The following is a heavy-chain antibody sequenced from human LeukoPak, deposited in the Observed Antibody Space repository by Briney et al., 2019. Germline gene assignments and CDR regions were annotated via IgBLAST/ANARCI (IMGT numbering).Heavy chain of an antibody. V-gene: IGHV4-34*01. D-gene: IGHD6-6*01. J-gene: IGHJ4*02. Sequence: PGGSLRLSCAASGFTFSSYGMHWIRQPPGKGLEWIGEINHSGSTNYNPSLKSRVTISVDTSKNQFSLKLSSVTAADTAMYYCARGPRIAAPYYWGQGTLVTVSS. CDR1: GFTFSSYG. CDR2: INHSGST. CDR3: ARGPRIAAPYY.